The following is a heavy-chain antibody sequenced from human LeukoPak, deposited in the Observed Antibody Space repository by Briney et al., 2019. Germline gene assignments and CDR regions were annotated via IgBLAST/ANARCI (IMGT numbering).Heavy chain of an antibody. V-gene: IGHV1-8*01. D-gene: IGHD6-13*01. J-gene: IGHJ3*02. Sequence: ASVKVSCKASGYTFTSYDINWVRHGTGQGLEWMGWMNPNSGNTGYAQKFQGRVTMTRNTSISTAYMELSSLRSEDTAVYYCASSSSWPAHDAFDIWGQGTMVTVSS. CDR1: GYTFTSYD. CDR2: MNPNSGNT. CDR3: ASSSSWPAHDAFDI.